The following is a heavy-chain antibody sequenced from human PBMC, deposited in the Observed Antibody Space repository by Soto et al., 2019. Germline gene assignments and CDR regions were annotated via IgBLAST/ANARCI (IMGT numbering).Heavy chain of an antibody. Sequence: EVQLLESGGGLVQPGGSLRLSCAASGFTFSSYAMSWVRQAPGKGLEWVSAISGSGGSTYYADSVKGRFTISRDNSKNTRDLQMNSLRAEDTAVYYGAYSSTPFDSWGQGTLVPVSS. D-gene: IGHD6-13*01. J-gene: IGHJ4*02. CDR1: GFTFSSYA. V-gene: IGHV3-23*01. CDR3: AYSSTPFDS. CDR2: ISGSGGST.